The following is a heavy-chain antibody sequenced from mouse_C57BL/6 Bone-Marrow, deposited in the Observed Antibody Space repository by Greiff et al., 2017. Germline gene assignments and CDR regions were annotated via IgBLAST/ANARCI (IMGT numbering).Heavy chain of an antibody. D-gene: IGHD2-4*01. CDR3: ASPFYYDYEGFAY. J-gene: IGHJ3*01. CDR1: GYTFTDYY. V-gene: IGHV1-26*01. CDR2: INPNNGGT. Sequence: VQLQQSGPELVKPGASVKISCKASGYTFTDYYMNWVKQSHGKSLEWIGDINPNNGGTSYNQKFKGKATLTVDKSSSTAYIELRSLTSEDSAVYYCASPFYYDYEGFAYWGQGTLVTVSA.